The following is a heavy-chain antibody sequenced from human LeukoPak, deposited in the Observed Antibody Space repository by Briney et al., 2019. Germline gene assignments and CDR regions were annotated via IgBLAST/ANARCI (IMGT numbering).Heavy chain of an antibody. J-gene: IGHJ4*02. CDR3: ARDRGSIAAFDY. Sequence: YPSETLSLTCTVSGGSISSYYWSWIRQPPGKGLEWIGYIYYSGSTNYNPSLKSRVTISVDTSKNQFSLKLSSVTAADTAVYYCARDRGSIAAFDYWGQGTLVTVSS. D-gene: IGHD6-6*01. CDR1: GGSISSYY. CDR2: IYYSGST. V-gene: IGHV4-59*12.